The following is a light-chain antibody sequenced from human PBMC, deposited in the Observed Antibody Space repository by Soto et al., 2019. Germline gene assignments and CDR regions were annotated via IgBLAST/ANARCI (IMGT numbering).Light chain of an antibody. Sequence: IVLTQSPVTLSLSPGERATLSCRASQHISTFLAWYQHKVGQAPRLLISDASKRATGTPARFSGSGSGTVFTLTISSLEPEDFAVYYCQQRSYGYTFGQGTKLEI. V-gene: IGKV3-11*01. J-gene: IGKJ2*01. CDR2: DAS. CDR3: QQRSYGYT. CDR1: QHISTF.